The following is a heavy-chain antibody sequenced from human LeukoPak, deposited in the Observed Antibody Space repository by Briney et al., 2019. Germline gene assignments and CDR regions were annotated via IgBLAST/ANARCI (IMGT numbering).Heavy chain of an antibody. CDR1: GYTFTSYD. D-gene: IGHD3-3*01. CDR3: ARAHYYDFWSGYSSDAFDI. CDR2: MNPNSGNT. V-gene: IGHV1-8*03. Sequence: ASVKVSCKASGYTFTSYDINWVRQATGQGLEWMGWMNPNSGNTGYAQKFQGRVTITRNTSISTAYMELSSLRSEDTAVYYCARAHYYDFWSGYSSDAFDIWGQGTMVTVSS. J-gene: IGHJ3*02.